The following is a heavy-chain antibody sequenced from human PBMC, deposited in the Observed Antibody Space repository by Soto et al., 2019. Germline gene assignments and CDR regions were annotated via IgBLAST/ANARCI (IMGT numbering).Heavy chain of an antibody. V-gene: IGHV4-30-4*01. J-gene: IGHJ4*02. CDR2: IYYSGST. CDR3: AIVQLGGXYYDSSAXTXXXY. Sequence: SETLSLTCTVSGGSISSGDYYWSWIRQPPGKGLEWIGYIYYSGSTYYNPSLKSRVTISVDTSKNQFSLKLSSVTAADTAVYFCAIVQLGGXYYDSSAXTXXXYXGQGTXVTX. CDR1: GGSISSGDYY. D-gene: IGHD3-22*01.